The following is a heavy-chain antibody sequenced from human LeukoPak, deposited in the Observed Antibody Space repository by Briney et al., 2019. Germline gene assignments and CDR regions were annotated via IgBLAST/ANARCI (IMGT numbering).Heavy chain of an antibody. CDR2: INPNSGNT. V-gene: IGHV1-2*02. D-gene: IGHD6-25*01. J-gene: IGHJ5*02. CDR1: GYTFTSYD. CDR3: AREGAAAEDVNWFDP. Sequence: GASVKVSCKASGYTFTSYDINWVRQATGQGLEWMGWINPNSGNTHYAQKFQDRVTMTRDTSISTAYMELNSLTSDDTAVYYCAREGAAAEDVNWFDPWGQGTLVTVSS.